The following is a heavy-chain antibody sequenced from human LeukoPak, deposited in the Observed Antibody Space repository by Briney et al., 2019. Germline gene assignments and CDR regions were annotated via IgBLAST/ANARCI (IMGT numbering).Heavy chain of an antibody. D-gene: IGHD2-21*02. J-gene: IGHJ4*02. CDR2: VRSDGSDK. CDR3: VRDRDWAFDY. CDR1: GFTFTYYG. Sequence: GGSLRLSCGASGFTFTYYGMHWVRQAPGKGLEWVTFVRSDGSDKYYADSVKGRFTFSRDNSKNTVYLQMNSLRPEDTAVYYCVRDRDWAFDYWGQGTLVTVSS. V-gene: IGHV3-30*02.